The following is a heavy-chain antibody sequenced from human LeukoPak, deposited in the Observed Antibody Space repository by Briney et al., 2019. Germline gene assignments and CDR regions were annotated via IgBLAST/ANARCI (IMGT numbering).Heavy chain of an antibody. V-gene: IGHV1-18*01. J-gene: IGHJ4*02. CDR1: GYAFTSYG. D-gene: IGHD2-15*01. CDR2: INAYTGDA. Sequence: ASVKVTCKASGYAFTSYGISWVRQAPGQGLEWLGWINAYTGDAKYARKVQGRVTMTTDTSANTAYMELWNLRSDDTAVYYCAATLRRRPCCSGGTCFDYWGEGTRVTVSS. CDR3: AATLRRRPCCSGGTCFDY.